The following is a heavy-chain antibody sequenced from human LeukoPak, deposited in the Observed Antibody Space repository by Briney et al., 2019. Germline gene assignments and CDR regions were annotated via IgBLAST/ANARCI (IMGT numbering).Heavy chain of an antibody. CDR3: ATSTQWLYGADAFDI. V-gene: IGHV1-2*02. CDR2: INPNSGGT. Sequence: GASVKVSCKASGYTFTGYYMHWVRQAPGQGLEWMGWINPNSGGTNYAQKFQGRVTMTRDTSISTAYMELSRLRSDDTAVYYCATSTQWLYGADAFDIWGQGTMVTVSS. J-gene: IGHJ3*02. CDR1: GYTFTGYY. D-gene: IGHD6-19*01.